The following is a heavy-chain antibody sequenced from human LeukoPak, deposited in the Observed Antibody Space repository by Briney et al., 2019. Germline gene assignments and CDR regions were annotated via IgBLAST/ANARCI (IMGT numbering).Heavy chain of an antibody. CDR3: ARDRAAAGWGNYYYYGMDV. J-gene: IGHJ6*02. CDR2: INSDGSEG. D-gene: IGHD6-13*01. CDR1: GFTFSGFW. Sequence: GGSLRLSCAVSGFTFSGFWMSWSRQAPGKGLEWVASINSDGSEGYYADVVKGRFTISRDNSKNTLYLQMNSLRAEDTAVYYCARDRAAAGWGNYYYYGMDVWGQGTAVTVSS. V-gene: IGHV3-7*01.